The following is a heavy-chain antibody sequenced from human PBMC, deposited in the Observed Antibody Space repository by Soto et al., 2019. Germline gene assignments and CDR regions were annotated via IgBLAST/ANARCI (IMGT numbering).Heavy chain of an antibody. Sequence: SETLSLTCAVYGGSFSGYYWSWIRQPPGKGLEWIGEINHSGSTNYNPSLKSRVTISVDTSKNQFSLKLSSVTAADTAVYYCASKSGRGYYYGMDVWGQGTTVTVSS. CDR2: INHSGST. CDR3: ASKSGRGYYYGMDV. J-gene: IGHJ6*02. D-gene: IGHD3-10*01. V-gene: IGHV4-34*01. CDR1: GGSFSGYY.